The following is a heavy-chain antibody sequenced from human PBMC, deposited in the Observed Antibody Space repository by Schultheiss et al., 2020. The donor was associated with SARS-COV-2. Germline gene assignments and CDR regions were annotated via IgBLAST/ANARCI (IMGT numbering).Heavy chain of an antibody. D-gene: IGHD6-13*01. Sequence: GGSLRLSCAASGFTFSSYGMHWVRQAPGKGLEWVAVISYDGSNKYYADSVKGRFTISRDNSKNTLYLQMNSLRAEDTAVYYCTTDRGYSSSWYVGTDAFDIWGQGTTVTVSS. J-gene: IGHJ3*02. CDR2: ISYDGSNK. CDR3: TTDRGYSSSWYVGTDAFDI. CDR1: GFTFSSYG. V-gene: IGHV3-30*03.